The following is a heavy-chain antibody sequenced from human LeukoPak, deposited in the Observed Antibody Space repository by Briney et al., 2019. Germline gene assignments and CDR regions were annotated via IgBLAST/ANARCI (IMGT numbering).Heavy chain of an antibody. CDR1: GFTFSSYW. Sequence: GGSLRLSCAASGFTFSSYWMSWMRQAPGKGLEWVANIKYDGNEEYYVDSVKGRFTISRDNSKNTLYLQMNSLRAEDTAVYYCAKDLVVGERSNGMDVWGQGTTVTVSS. D-gene: IGHD1-1*01. V-gene: IGHV3-7*01. CDR2: IKYDGNEE. CDR3: AKDLVVGERSNGMDV. J-gene: IGHJ6*02.